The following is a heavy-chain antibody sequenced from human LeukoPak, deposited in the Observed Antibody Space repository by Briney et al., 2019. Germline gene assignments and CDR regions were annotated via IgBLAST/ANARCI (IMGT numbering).Heavy chain of an antibody. CDR2: INYSGST. CDR3: ARCWDY. Sequence: SETLSLTCTVSGGSISSYYWSWIRQPPGKGLQWIGYINYSGSTKYNPSLKSRVSISVDTSKNQFSLRLTSVTAADTAVYYCARCWDYWGQGTLVTVSS. CDR1: GGSISSYY. V-gene: IGHV4-59*01. J-gene: IGHJ4*02.